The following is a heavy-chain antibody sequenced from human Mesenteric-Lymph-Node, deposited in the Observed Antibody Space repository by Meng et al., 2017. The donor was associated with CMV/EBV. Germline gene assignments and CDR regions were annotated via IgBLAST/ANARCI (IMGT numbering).Heavy chain of an antibody. J-gene: IGHJ4*02. D-gene: IGHD4-11*01. CDR1: GFTFSSYE. V-gene: IGHV3-48*03. Sequence: GESLKISCEASGFTFSSYEMNWVRQAPGKGLEWVSYISSSGIIITYEDSVKGRFTISRDNAKNSLYLQMNSLRPEDMALYYCAKGMYSNCDAPFDYWGQGTLVTVSS. CDR2: ISSSGIII. CDR3: AKGMYSNCDAPFDY.